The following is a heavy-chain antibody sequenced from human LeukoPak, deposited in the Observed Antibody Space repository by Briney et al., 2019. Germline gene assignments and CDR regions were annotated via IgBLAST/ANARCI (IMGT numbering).Heavy chain of an antibody. Sequence: LGGSLGLSCAASGFIFTSYSMNWVRQAPGKGLEWISYISSSSSTIYYADSVRGRFTISRDNAKNSLYLQMNSLRAEDTAVYYCARGAVVVPAAMGWNYYYYYMDVWGKGTTVTISS. D-gene: IGHD2-2*01. J-gene: IGHJ6*03. V-gene: IGHV3-48*01. CDR2: ISSSSSTI. CDR3: ARGAVVVPAAMGWNYYYYYMDV. CDR1: GFIFTSYS.